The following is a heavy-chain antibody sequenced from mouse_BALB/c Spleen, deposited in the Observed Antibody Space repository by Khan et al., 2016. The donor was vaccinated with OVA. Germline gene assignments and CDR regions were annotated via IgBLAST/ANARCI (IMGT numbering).Heavy chain of an antibody. CDR1: GYTFTTAG. CDR2: INTHSGVP. J-gene: IGHJ4*01. V-gene: IGHV9-4*02. D-gene: IGHD2-12*01. Sequence: QVQLQQSGPELKKPGETVRISCKASGYTFTTAGMLWVQKMPGKGLKWIGWINTHSGVPKYAEDFKGRFAFSLETSASTAYLQITNLKNEDTATYFCARGGAAYYRNDGGAMEYWGQGTSVTVSS. CDR3: ARGGAAYYRNDGGAMEY.